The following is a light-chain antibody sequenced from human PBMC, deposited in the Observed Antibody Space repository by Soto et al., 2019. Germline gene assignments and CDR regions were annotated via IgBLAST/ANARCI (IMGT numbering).Light chain of an antibody. J-gene: IGKJ2*03. CDR1: HDVSSW. Sequence: DIQMTQSPYSFSASVGARVTITCRSSHDVSSWLAWYQQQPGKAPRLLIYVASTLQSGVPPRFSGSGSGSDFTLTISSGQHEDFATYYCQRDNSPYSFGQATTLAIK. V-gene: IGKV1-12*01. CDR3: QRDNSPYS. CDR2: VAS.